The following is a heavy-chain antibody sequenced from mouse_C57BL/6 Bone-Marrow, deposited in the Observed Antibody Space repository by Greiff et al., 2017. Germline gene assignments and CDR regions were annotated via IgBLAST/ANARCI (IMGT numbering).Heavy chain of an antibody. Sequence: VQLQQSGAELARPGASVKLSCTASGYTFTSYGISWVKQRTGQGLEWIGEIYPRSGNTYYNEKFKGKATLTADKSSSTAYMELRSLTSEDSAVYFCARPCDWYFDVWGTGTTVTVSS. CDR3: ARPCDWYFDV. CDR1: GYTFTSYG. V-gene: IGHV1-81*01. CDR2: IYPRSGNT. J-gene: IGHJ1*03.